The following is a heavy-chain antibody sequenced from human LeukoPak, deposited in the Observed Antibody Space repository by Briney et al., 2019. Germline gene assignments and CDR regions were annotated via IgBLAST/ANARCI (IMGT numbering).Heavy chain of an antibody. CDR3: ARTGSTVTMLYPFDH. D-gene: IGHD4-17*01. CDR1: GGSFSGYY. CDR2: INHGGST. J-gene: IGHJ4*02. Sequence: KPSETLSLTCAVYGGSFSGYYWIWIRQSPGKGLEWIGEINHGGSTTYNPSLKSRVSISVDTSKNQFSLKLSSVTAADTAVYYCARTGSTVTMLYPFDHWGQGTLVTVSS. V-gene: IGHV4-34*01.